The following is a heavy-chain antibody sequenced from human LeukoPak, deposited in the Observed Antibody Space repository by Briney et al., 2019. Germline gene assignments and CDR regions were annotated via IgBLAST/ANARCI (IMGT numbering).Heavy chain of an antibody. CDR3: ARGGKSAFYYGKDV. J-gene: IGHJ6*02. Sequence: GRSLRLSCAASGFTFSSYGMHRVRQAPGKQLEWVASTWSDGRNKYYANSVKGRFAISRDNSKNTLYLQMNRLRAEDTAAYYCARGGKSAFYYGKDVWGQGATVTVSS. CDR2: TWSDGRNK. V-gene: IGHV3-33*01. D-gene: IGHD5-12*01. CDR1: GFTFSSYG.